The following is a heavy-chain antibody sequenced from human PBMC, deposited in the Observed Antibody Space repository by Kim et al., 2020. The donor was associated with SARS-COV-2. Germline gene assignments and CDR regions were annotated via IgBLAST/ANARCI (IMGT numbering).Heavy chain of an antibody. CDR3: TSRGGYGDYGYFDY. D-gene: IGHD4-17*01. V-gene: IGHV3-15*01. J-gene: IGHJ4*02. Sequence: AAPVKGRFTISRDDSKNTVYLQMNSLKTEDTAVYYCTSRGGYGDYGYFDYWGQGTLVTVSS.